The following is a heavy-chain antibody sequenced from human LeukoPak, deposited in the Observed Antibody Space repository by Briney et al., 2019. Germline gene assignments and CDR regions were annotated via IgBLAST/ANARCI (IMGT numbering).Heavy chain of an antibody. CDR2: IYHSGST. J-gene: IGHJ4*02. Sequence: SETLSLTCAVSGYSISSGYYWGWIRQPPGKGLEWIGSIYHSGSTYYNPSLKSRVTISVDTSKNQFSLKLSSVTAADTAVYYRARLPGYYDSSGSAYHFDYWGQGTLVTVPS. D-gene: IGHD3-22*01. CDR1: GYSISSGYY. V-gene: IGHV4-38-2*01. CDR3: ARLPGYYDSSGSAYHFDY.